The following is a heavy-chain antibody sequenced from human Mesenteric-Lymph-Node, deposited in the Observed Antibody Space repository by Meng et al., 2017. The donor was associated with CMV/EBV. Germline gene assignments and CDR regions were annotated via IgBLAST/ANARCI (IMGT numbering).Heavy chain of an antibody. Sequence: GHLYQWGGGMLLASGTLSVPCAVSGESFSGDYWNWIRQSPEKGLEWIGEINNSGSTTYNPSFTSRIIISVDTSTNQISLNMSSVTAADTAVYYCARGSSYDILTGYFDYWGQGALVTVSS. V-gene: IGHV4-34*01. D-gene: IGHD3-9*01. CDR2: INNSGST. CDR3: ARGSSYDILTGYFDY. J-gene: IGHJ4*02. CDR1: GESFSGDY.